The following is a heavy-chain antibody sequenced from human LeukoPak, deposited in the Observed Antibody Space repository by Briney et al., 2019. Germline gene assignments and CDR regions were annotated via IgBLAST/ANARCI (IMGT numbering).Heavy chain of an antibody. CDR1: GGSFSGYY. V-gene: IGHV4-34*01. CDR2: INHSGST. J-gene: IGHJ2*01. Sequence: SETLSLTCAVYGGSFSGYYWSWIRQPPGKGLEWIGEINHSGSTNYNPSLRSRVTMSVDTSKNQFSLKLSSVTAADTAVYYCARDGDYDRYFDLWGRGTLVTVSS. CDR3: ARDGDYDRYFDL. D-gene: IGHD2-21*02.